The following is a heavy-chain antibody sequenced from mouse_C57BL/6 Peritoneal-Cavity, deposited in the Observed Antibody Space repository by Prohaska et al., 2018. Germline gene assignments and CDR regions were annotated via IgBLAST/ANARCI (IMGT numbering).Heavy chain of an antibody. V-gene: IGHV1-26*01. CDR2: INPNNGGT. J-gene: IGHJ2*01. Sequence: HGKSLEWIGDINPNNGGTSYNQKFKGKATLTVDKSSSTAYMELRSLTSEDSAVYYCARSRSYWGQGTTLTVSS. CDR3: ARSRSY.